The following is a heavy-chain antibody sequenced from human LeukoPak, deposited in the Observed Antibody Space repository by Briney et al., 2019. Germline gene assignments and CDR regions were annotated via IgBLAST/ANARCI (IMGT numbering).Heavy chain of an antibody. D-gene: IGHD5-12*01. V-gene: IGHV3-48*03. CDR1: GFTFSSYE. CDR2: ISSSGSTI. CDR3: ARDGGGYRFYNWFDP. J-gene: IGHJ5*02. Sequence: PGGSLRLSCAVSGFTFSSYEMNWVRQAPGKGLEWVSYISSSGSTIYYADSVKGRFTISRDNAKNSLYLQMNSLRAEDTAVYYCARDGGGYRFYNWFDPWGQGTLVTVSS.